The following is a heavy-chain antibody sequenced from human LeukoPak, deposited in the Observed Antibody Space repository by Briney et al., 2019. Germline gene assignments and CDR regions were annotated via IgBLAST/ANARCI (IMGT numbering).Heavy chain of an antibody. V-gene: IGHV1-18*01. J-gene: IGHJ4*02. CDR2: ISAYNGNT. CDR1: GYTFTRYG. CDR3: ARAPPYYDYIWGSYHGR. D-gene: IGHD3-16*02. Sequence: GASVNVSCKASGYTFTRYGISWVRQAPGQGLEWMGWISAYNGNTNYAQKLQGRVTMTTDTSTSTAYMELRSLRSDDTAVYYCARAPPYYDYIWGSYHGRWGQGTLVTVSS.